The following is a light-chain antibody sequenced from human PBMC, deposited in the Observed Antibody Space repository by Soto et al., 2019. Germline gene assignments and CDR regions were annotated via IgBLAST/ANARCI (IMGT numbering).Light chain of an antibody. J-gene: IGKJ5*01. CDR2: TAS. CDR3: QQSGSSPIT. CDR1: QSVSSNY. V-gene: IGKV3-20*01. Sequence: EIVLTQSPGTLSLSPGERASLSCRASQSVSSNYLAWFQQKPGQAPRLLISTASNRATGIPARFSGSGSGTDFTLTISRLEPEDFAVYYCQQSGSSPITFGQGKRLEIK.